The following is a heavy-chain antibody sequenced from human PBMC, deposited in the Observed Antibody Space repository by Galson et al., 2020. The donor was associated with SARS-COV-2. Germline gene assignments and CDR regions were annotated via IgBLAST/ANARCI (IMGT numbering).Heavy chain of an antibody. D-gene: IGHD6-19*01. CDR3: ARVGYSSGWSEFDH. Sequence: TGGSLRLSCAASGFTCSGSAMSWVRQAPGKGLEWVPDISYSGENTFYADPVKGRFTISRDNSKNTLFLQMNSLRADDTALYYCARVGYSSGWSEFDHWGQGALVTVSS. V-gene: IGHV3-23*01. CDR2: ISYSGENT. J-gene: IGHJ4*02. CDR1: GFTCSGSA.